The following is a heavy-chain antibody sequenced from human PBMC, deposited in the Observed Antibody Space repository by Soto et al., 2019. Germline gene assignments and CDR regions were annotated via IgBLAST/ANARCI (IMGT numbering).Heavy chain of an antibody. D-gene: IGHD4-17*01. CDR3: AKRVYGDYVWFDY. Sequence: EVQLLESGGGLVQPGGSLRLSCAASGFSFSDYAMSWVRQAPGKGLEWVSIISGDAGSTKYADSVKGRFTISGVNSKNTVYLQMNSLRAEDTAVYYCAKRVYGDYVWFDYWGQGTLVTVSS. J-gene: IGHJ4*02. CDR2: ISGDAGST. V-gene: IGHV3-23*01. CDR1: GFSFSDYA.